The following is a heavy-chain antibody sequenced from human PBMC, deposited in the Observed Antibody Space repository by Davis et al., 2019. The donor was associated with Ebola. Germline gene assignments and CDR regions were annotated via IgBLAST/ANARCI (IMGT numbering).Heavy chain of an antibody. CDR1: GGSFSGYY. CDR3: ARSRWELRVLGY. CDR2: INHSGST. J-gene: IGHJ4*02. V-gene: IGHV4-34*01. D-gene: IGHD1-26*01. Sequence: SETLSLTCAVYGGSFSGYYWSWIRQPPGKGLEWIGEINHSGSTNYNPSLKSRVTISVDTSKNQFSLKLSSVTAADTAVYYCARSRWELRVLGYWGQGTLVTVSS.